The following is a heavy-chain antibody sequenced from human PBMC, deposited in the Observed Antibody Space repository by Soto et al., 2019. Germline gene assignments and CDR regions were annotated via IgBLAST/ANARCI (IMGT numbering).Heavy chain of an antibody. CDR1: GFIFSTYA. J-gene: IGHJ4*02. Sequence: LRLSCAASGFIFSTYAMNWVRQAPGKGLEWLSSISGRGVSIYYADSVKGRFTISRDNANSSLYLQMNTLRADDTAVYYCARVPAYGYFDYWGQGALVTVSS. CDR2: ISGRGVSI. D-gene: IGHD4-17*01. CDR3: ARVPAYGYFDY. V-gene: IGHV3-48*01.